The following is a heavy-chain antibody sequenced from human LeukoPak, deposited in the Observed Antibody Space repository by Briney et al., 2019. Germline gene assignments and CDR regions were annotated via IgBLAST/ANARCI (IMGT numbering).Heavy chain of an antibody. J-gene: IGHJ4*02. CDR1: GFPLSSYS. D-gene: IGHD2-15*01. Sequence: GGPLRLSCAASGFPLSSYSINWFRQAPGKGLEWVAYISASGSNIYYVDSVKGRFTVSRDNPKSSLFLQMNSPRAEDTAAYYCARVKGSYFDYWGQGALVTVSS. CDR2: ISASGSNI. CDR3: ARVKGSYFDY. V-gene: IGHV3-48*01.